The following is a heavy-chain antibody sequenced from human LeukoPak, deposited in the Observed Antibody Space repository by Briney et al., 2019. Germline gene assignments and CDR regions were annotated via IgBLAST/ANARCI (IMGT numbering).Heavy chain of an antibody. Sequence: SETLSLTCAVYDGSFTNYYWSWIRQPPGTGLGWIGEINHSGSTNYNPSLRSRVTISLDTSRNQFSLKLSSVTAADTAVYYCARAPYLTGGSWGQGTMVTVSS. CDR2: INHSGST. CDR3: ARAPYLTGGS. CDR1: DGSFTNYY. V-gene: IGHV4-34*01. D-gene: IGHD2-8*02. J-gene: IGHJ3*01.